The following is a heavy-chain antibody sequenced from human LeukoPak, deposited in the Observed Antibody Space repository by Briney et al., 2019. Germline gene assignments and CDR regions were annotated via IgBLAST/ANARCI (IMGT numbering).Heavy chain of an antibody. CDR2: ITGSGGTT. J-gene: IGHJ5*02. CDR1: GFTFSSYA. Sequence: GGSLRLSCAAPGFTFSSYAMSWVRQAPGKGLEWVSGITGSGGTTDYADSVKGRFTISRDNSRNTLYLQMNSLRVEDTAVYYCAKEFGSTSFHRNWFDPWGQGTLVTVSS. D-gene: IGHD2-2*01. CDR3: AKEFGSTSFHRNWFDP. V-gene: IGHV3-23*01.